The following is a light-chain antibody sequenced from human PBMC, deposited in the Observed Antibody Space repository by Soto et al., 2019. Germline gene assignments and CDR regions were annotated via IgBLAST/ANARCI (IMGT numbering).Light chain of an antibody. CDR3: QQYGTSPIT. CDR1: QTVSSY. J-gene: IGKJ5*01. Sequence: ENVXTQSPGTLTMTQGERATHSSRASQTVSSYLTWYQQRPGQAPRLLISGASRRATGIPDRFSGSGSGTDFTLTICRLEPEDFALYYCQQYGTSPITFGQGTRLEIK. CDR2: GAS. V-gene: IGKV3-20*01.